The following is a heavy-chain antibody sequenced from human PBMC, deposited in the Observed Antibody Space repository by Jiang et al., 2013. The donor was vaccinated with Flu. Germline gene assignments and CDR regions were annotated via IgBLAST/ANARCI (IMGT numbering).Heavy chain of an antibody. CDR2: ISYDGSNK. Sequence: MHWVRQAPGKGLEWVAVISYDGSNKYYADSVKGRFTISRDNSKNTLYLQMNSLRAEDTAVYYCAKARGNDYYGSGSYLDYWGQGTLVTVSS. V-gene: IGHV3-30*18. CDR3: AKARGNDYYGSGSYLDY. D-gene: IGHD3-10*01. J-gene: IGHJ4*02.